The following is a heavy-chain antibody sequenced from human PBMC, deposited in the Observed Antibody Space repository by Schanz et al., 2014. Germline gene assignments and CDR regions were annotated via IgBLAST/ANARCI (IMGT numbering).Heavy chain of an antibody. V-gene: IGHV3-23*01. D-gene: IGHD3-10*01. CDR3: AKQHIVRGVIYLNWFDS. Sequence: EVQLLESGGGLVQPGGSLKLSCAASGLIFSNYVMSWVRQAPGKGLEWVSTIGTSGGTNYAESVKGRFTISRDNSKNTLYLQMNSLRAEDTAVYYCAKQHIVRGVIYLNWFDSWGQGTLVTASS. J-gene: IGHJ5*01. CDR1: GLIFSNYV. CDR2: IGTSGGT.